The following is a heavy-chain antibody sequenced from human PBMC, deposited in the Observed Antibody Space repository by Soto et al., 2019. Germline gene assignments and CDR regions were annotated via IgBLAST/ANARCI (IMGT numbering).Heavy chain of an antibody. CDR1: GGTLTNYA. D-gene: IGHD3-10*02. V-gene: IGHV1-69*01. CDR3: ETAIAFVLPIDS. J-gene: IGHJ4*02. Sequence: QVQLVQSGAEVKKPGSSVKVSCQAAGGTLTNYAISWVRQAPGQGLEWMGGILPITDTIKYPQKFQGRVTISADESTSTAYMELRSLRSEDTAVYYCETAIAFVLPIDSWGLGTLVTVSS. CDR2: ILPITDTI.